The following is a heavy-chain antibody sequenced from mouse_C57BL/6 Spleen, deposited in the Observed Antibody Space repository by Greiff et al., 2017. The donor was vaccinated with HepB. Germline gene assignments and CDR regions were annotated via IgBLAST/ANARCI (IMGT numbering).Heavy chain of an antibody. Sequence: QVQLQQPGAELVKPGASVKLSCKASGYTFTSYWMQWVKQRPGQGLEWIGEIDPSDSYTNCNQKFKGKATLTVDTSSSTAYMQLSSLTSEDSAVYYCARGVNYDYDYYAMDYWGQGTSVTVSS. CDR3: ARGVNYDYDYYAMDY. D-gene: IGHD2-4*01. CDR1: GYTFTSYW. CDR2: IDPSDSYT. J-gene: IGHJ4*01. V-gene: IGHV1-50*01.